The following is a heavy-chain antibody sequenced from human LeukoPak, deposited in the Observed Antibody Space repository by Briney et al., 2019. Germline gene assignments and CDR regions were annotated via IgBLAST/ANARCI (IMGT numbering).Heavy chain of an antibody. D-gene: IGHD6-19*01. Sequence: GSLLLSYAASGFTFSSYGMHWVRQAPGKGLEWVAVIWYDGSNKYYADSVKGRFTISRDNSKNTLYLQMNSLRAEDTAVYYCARVKQWLPYYYYGMDVWGQGTTVTVSS. CDR1: GFTFSSYG. CDR2: IWYDGSNK. CDR3: ARVKQWLPYYYYGMDV. J-gene: IGHJ6*02. V-gene: IGHV3-33*01.